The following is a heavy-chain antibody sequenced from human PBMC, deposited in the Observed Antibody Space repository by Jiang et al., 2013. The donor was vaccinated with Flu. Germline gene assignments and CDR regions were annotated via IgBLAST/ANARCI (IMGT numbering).Heavy chain of an antibody. Sequence: DSDTRYSPSFQGQVTISADKSISTAYLQWSSLKASDTAMYYCARQGPASDYGDYWGQGTLVTVSS. CDR3: ARQGPASDYGDY. J-gene: IGHJ4*02. V-gene: IGHV5-51*01. CDR2: DSDT.